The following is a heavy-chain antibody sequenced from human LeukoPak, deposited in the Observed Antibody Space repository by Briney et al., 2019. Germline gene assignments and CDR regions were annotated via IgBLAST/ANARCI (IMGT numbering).Heavy chain of an antibody. D-gene: IGHD6-6*01. Sequence: PGGSLRLSCAASGFTFSSYAMSWVRQAPGKGLEWVSAISGSGGSTYHADSVKGRFTISRDNSNNTLYLQMNSLRAEDTAVYYCAKWVEYSSSGFDYWGQGTLVTVSS. CDR2: ISGSGGST. J-gene: IGHJ4*02. V-gene: IGHV3-23*01. CDR3: AKWVEYSSSGFDY. CDR1: GFTFSSYA.